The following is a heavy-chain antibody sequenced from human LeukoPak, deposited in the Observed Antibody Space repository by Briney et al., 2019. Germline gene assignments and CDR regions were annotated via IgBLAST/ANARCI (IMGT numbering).Heavy chain of an antibody. CDR2: INHSGST. CDR3: ARGGRYYDSSGYYPRFDY. J-gene: IGHJ4*02. D-gene: IGHD3-22*01. Sequence: PSETLSLTCAVYGGSFSGYYWSWIRQPPGKGLEWIGEINHSGSTNYNPSLKSRVTMSVDTSKNQFSLKLSSVTAAATAVYYCARGGRYYDSSGYYPRFDYWGQGTLVTVSS. V-gene: IGHV4-34*01. CDR1: GGSFSGYY.